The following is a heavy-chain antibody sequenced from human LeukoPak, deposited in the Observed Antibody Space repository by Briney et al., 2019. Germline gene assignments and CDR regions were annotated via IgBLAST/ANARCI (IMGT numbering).Heavy chain of an antibody. Sequence: GGSLRLSCVASRFTFSNYWMSWVRQAPGKGLEWVANINQDGSKKRYADSMKGRFTISRDNAKESLYLQLNSLRAEDTAVYYCARDNRYDFWSGYFDYWGQGTLVTVSS. CDR3: ARDNRYDFWSGYFDY. J-gene: IGHJ4*02. CDR2: INQDGSKK. D-gene: IGHD3-3*01. V-gene: IGHV3-7*01. CDR1: RFTFSNYW.